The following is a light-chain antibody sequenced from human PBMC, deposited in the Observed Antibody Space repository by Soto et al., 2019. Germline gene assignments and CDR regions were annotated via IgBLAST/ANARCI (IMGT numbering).Light chain of an antibody. CDR1: QSVGSN. CDR3: QQYNNWLS. J-gene: IGKJ4*01. V-gene: IGKV3-15*01. CDR2: SAS. Sequence: EIVVTQSPATLSVSPGDRATLSCRASQSVGSNLAWYQQRPGQAPRLLIYSASTRATGIPARFSGSGSGTEFTLTISSLQSEDFAVYYCQQYNNWLSFGGGTKVEI.